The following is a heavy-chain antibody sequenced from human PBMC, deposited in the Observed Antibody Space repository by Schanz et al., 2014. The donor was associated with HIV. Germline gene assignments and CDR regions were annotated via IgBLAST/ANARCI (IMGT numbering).Heavy chain of an antibody. D-gene: IGHD3-10*01. Sequence: EVELLESGGGLIQRGGSLRLSCAASGFTFSSYAMSWVRQAPGSGLEWVANIKPDGSETYYVGSVRGRFTISRDNAKNSLYLQMTGLKAEDTAVYYCARAMLISGTGYWTGENYWGQGTLVIVSS. V-gene: IGHV3-7*01. CDR2: IKPDGSET. CDR1: GFTFSSYA. J-gene: IGHJ4*02. CDR3: ARAMLISGTGYWTGENY.